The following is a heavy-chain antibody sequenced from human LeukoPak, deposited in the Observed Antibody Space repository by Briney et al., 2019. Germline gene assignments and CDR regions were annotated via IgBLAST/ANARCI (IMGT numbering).Heavy chain of an antibody. Sequence: GGSLRLSCAASGFTFSTYGMHWVRQAPGKGLEWVAVISYDGSNKHHADSVKGRFTISRDNSKNTLYLQMNSLRPEDTAVYYCAKDTSSWYYRYFQHWGQGTLVTVSS. CDR3: AKDTSSWYYRYFQH. J-gene: IGHJ1*01. CDR2: ISYDGSNK. CDR1: GFTFSTYG. V-gene: IGHV3-30*18. D-gene: IGHD6-13*01.